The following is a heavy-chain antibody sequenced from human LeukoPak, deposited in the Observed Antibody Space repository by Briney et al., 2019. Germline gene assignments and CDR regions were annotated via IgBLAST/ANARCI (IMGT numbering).Heavy chain of an antibody. D-gene: IGHD3-16*01. CDR2: IYYSGST. V-gene: IGHV4-39*02. CDR3: ARDVGASSRAFDI. Sequence: SETLSLTCTVSGGSISSSSYYWGWIRQPPGKGLEWIGSIYYSGSTYYNPSLKSRVTISVDTSKNQFSLKLSSVTAADTAVYYCARDVGASSRAFDIWGQGTMVTVSS. J-gene: IGHJ3*02. CDR1: GGSISSSSYY.